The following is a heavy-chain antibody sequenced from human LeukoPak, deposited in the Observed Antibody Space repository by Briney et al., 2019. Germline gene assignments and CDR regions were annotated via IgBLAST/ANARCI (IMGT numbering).Heavy chain of an antibody. CDR3: ARDLDGYNYALDY. J-gene: IGHJ4*02. D-gene: IGHD5-24*01. Sequence: VSSISSISIYIFYADSVKGRFTISRDNAKNSLYLQMHSLRAEDTAVYYCARDLDGYNYALDYWGQGTLVTVSS. CDR2: ISSISIYI. V-gene: IGHV3-21*01.